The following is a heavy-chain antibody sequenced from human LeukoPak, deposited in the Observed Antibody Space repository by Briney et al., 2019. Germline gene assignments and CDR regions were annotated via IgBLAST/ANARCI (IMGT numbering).Heavy chain of an antibody. J-gene: IGHJ5*02. V-gene: IGHV4-59*01. CDR3: ARGGFLDPFDP. CDR2: IYYSGST. D-gene: IGHD1-1*01. Sequence: PSETLSLTCTLSGASISNYYWNWIRQPPGKGLDWIGYIYYSGSTKYNPSLKSRVTISVDTSKNQFSLRLSSVTAADTAVYYCARGGFLDPFDPWGQGTLVTVSS. CDR1: GASISNYY.